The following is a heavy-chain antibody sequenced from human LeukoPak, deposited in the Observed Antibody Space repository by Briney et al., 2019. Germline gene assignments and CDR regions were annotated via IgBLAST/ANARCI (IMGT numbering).Heavy chain of an antibody. CDR3: ARDLRRNGAPIASAALDY. CDR2: IIPIFGTA. Sequence: GASVKVSCKASGYTFTSYDINWVRQAPGQGLEWMGGIIPIFGTANYAQKFQGRVTITADESTSTAYMELSSLRSEDTAVYYCARDLRRNGAPIASAALDYWGQGTLVTVSS. V-gene: IGHV1-69*13. CDR1: GYTFTSYD. D-gene: IGHD6-13*01. J-gene: IGHJ4*02.